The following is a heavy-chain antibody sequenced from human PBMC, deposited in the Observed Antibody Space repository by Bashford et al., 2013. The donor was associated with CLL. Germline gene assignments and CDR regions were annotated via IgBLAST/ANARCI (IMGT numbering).Heavy chain of an antibody. CDR3: AREFNYENSGFYFYY. J-gene: IGHJ4*02. D-gene: IGHD3-22*01. CDR2: IIPLFGTA. V-gene: IGHV1-69*13. Sequence: SVKVSCKASGGTFNTYAISWVRQAPGQGLEWMGGIIPLFGTANYAQKFQARVTITADESTSTAYMELSSLRSEDTAVYYCAREFNYENSGFYFYYWGQGTLVTVSS. CDR1: GGTFNTYA.